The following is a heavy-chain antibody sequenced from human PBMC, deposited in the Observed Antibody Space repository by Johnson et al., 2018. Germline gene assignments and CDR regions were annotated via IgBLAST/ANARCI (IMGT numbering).Heavy chain of an antibody. D-gene: IGHD2-15*01. CDR1: GGTFSSYA. V-gene: IGHV1-69*01. J-gene: IGHJ3*02. CDR3: ARAAEVGPRDAFDI. Sequence: VQLVESGAEVKKPGSSVKVSCKASGGTFSSYAISWVRQAPGQGLEWMGGIIPIFGTANYAQKFQGRVTITADESTSTAYMELSSLGSEDTAGYFCARAAEVGPRDAFDIWGQGTMVTVSS. CDR2: IIPIFGTA.